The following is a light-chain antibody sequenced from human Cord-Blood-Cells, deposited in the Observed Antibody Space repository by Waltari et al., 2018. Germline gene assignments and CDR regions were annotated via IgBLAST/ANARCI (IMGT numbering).Light chain of an antibody. CDR2: DVS. J-gene: IGLJ1*01. CDR1: SSDVGGYNY. V-gene: IGLV2-14*03. Sequence: QSALTQPASVSGSPGQSITISCTGTSSDVGGYNYVSWYQQHPGKAPNLMIYDVSNRPSGVSIRFSGSKSGNSSSLTISGLQAEDEADYYCSSYTSSSTLVFGTGTKVTVL. CDR3: SSYTSSSTLV.